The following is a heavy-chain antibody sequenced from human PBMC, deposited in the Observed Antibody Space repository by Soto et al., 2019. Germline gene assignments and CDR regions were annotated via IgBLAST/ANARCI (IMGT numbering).Heavy chain of an antibody. CDR2: IIPIFGTA. CDR3: ARDPPGYGYDY. D-gene: IGHD5-18*01. J-gene: IGHJ4*02. CDR1: GGTFSSYA. V-gene: IGHV1-69*13. Sequence: SVKVSFKASGGTFSSYAISWLRQAPGQGLEWMGGIIPIFGTANYAQKFQGRVTITADESTSTAYMELSSLRSEDTAVYYCARDPPGYGYDYWGQGTLVTVSS.